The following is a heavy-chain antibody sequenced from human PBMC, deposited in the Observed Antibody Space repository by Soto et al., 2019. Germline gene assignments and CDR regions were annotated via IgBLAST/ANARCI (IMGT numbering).Heavy chain of an antibody. CDR1: GFTFSIYG. J-gene: IGHJ2*01. CDR3: TKEGGHDNWYFDL. D-gene: IGHD5-12*01. V-gene: IGHV3-30*18. Sequence: QVQLVESGGGVVQPGRSLRLSCAASGFTFSIYGMHWVRQAPGKGLEWVAVASHDGNTKYYADSVKGRFTISRDNSKNTLYLQMNSLRAEDTAVYYCTKEGGHDNWYFDLWGRGTLVTVSS. CDR2: ASHDGNTK.